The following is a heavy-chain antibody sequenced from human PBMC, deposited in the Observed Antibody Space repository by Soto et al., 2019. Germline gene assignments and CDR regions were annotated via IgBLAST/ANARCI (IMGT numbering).Heavy chain of an antibody. J-gene: IGHJ4*02. Sequence: GGSLRLSCAASGLTFTTYAMSWVRQAPGKGLEWVSAISGSGGSTYYADSVKGRFTISRDNSKDTLYLQMNSLRAEDTAVYYCAKSEGPYDLWRGYSYYFDYWGQGTLVTVSS. CDR2: ISGSGGST. V-gene: IGHV3-23*01. D-gene: IGHD3-3*01. CDR1: GLTFTTYA. CDR3: AKSEGPYDLWRGYSYYFDY.